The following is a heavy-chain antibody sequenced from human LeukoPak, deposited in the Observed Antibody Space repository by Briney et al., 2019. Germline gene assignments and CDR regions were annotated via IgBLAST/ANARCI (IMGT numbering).Heavy chain of an antibody. D-gene: IGHD2-2*01. J-gene: IGHJ4*02. CDR1: GFTFSSYA. CDR2: IYSGGST. Sequence: GGSLRLSCAASGFTFSSYAMSWVRQAPGKGLEWVSVIYSGGSTYYADSVKGRFTISRDNSKNTLYLQMNSLRAEDTAVYYCARDLDCSSTSCPTGYWGQGTLVTVSS. CDR3: ARDLDCSSTSCPTGY. V-gene: IGHV3-66*01.